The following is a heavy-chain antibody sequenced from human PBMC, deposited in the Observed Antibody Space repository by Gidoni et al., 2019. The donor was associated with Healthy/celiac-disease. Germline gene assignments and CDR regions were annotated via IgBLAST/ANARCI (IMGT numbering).Heavy chain of an antibody. J-gene: IGHJ4*02. Sequence: QVQLVESGGGVVQTGRSLRLSCAASGFTFSSYAMHWVRQAPGKGLEWVAVISYDGSNKYYADSVKGRFTISRDNSKNTLYLQMNSLRAEDTAVYYCARTPRGGHYFDYWGQGTLVTVSS. CDR3: ARTPRGGHYFDY. D-gene: IGHD3-10*01. CDR1: GFTFSSYA. V-gene: IGHV3-30-3*01. CDR2: ISYDGSNK.